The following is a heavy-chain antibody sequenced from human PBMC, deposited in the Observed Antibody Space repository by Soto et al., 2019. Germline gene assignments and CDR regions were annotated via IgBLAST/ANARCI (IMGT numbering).Heavy chain of an antibody. CDR3: ARGSGCSSTSCYPGTWFDP. CDR1: GGTFSSYA. CDR2: IIPIFGTA. J-gene: IGHJ5*02. Sequence: QVQLVQSGAEVKKPGSSVKVSCKASGGTFSSYAISWVRQAPGQGLEWMGGIIPIFGTANYAQKFQGRVTITADESPSTAYMELSSLRSEDTAVYYCARGSGCSSTSCYPGTWFDPWGQGTLVTVSS. V-gene: IGHV1-69*01. D-gene: IGHD2-2*01.